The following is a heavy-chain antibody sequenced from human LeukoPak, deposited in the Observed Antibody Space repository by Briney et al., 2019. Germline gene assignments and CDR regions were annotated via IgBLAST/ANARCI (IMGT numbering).Heavy chain of an antibody. CDR2: ISYSGDTI. V-gene: IGHV3-11*01. J-gene: IGHJ4*02. Sequence: GGSLRLSCAASEFTFSDYYMSWIRQAPGKGLEWVSYISYSGDTIYYADSVKGRFTVSRDNAKNSLYLQMNSLRAEDTAVYYCARARRDIVVVIAVIDYWGQGTLVTVSS. CDR1: EFTFSDYY. D-gene: IGHD2-15*01. CDR3: ARARRDIVVVIAVIDY.